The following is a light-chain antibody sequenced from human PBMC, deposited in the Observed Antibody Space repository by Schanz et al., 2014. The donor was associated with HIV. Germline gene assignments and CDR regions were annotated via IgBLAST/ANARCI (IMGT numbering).Light chain of an antibody. Sequence: QSALTQPPSASGSPGQSVTISCTGTRSDIGTHDFVSWYQLHPGKAPKLMIYEVTKRPSGVPARFSGSKSGNTASLTVSGRQTDDEADYYCSSYGGGDTLVFGGGTKLTVL. CDR1: RSDIGTHDF. CDR2: EVT. V-gene: IGLV2-8*01. J-gene: IGLJ3*02. CDR3: SSYGGGDTLV.